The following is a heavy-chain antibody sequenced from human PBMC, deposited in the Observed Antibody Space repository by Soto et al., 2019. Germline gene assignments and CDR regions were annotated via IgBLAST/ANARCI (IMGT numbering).Heavy chain of an antibody. CDR1: GFTFSSYA. CDR3: AKDRTSGSYGLWDYFDY. V-gene: IGHV3-23*01. D-gene: IGHD1-26*01. J-gene: IGHJ4*02. Sequence: EVQLLESGGGLVQPGGSLRLSCAASGFTFSSYAMSWVRQAPGKGLEWVSAISGSGGSTYYADSVKGRFTISRDNSKNTLYLQMNSLRAEDTAVYYCAKDRTSGSYGLWDYFDYWGQGTLVTVSS. CDR2: ISGSGGST.